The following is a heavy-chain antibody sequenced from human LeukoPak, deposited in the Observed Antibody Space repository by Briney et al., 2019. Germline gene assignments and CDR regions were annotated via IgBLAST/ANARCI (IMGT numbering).Heavy chain of an antibody. Sequence: GGSLRLSCAASGFTFSNYAMHWVRQAPGKGLEWVAVISYDGSNKYYADSVKGRFTISRDNSKNTLYLQMNSLRAEDTAVYYCAKDNYYGSGSYSGGFDYWGQGTLVTVSS. CDR3: AKDNYYGSGSYSGGFDY. CDR1: GFTFSNYA. V-gene: IGHV3-30*18. J-gene: IGHJ4*02. D-gene: IGHD3-10*01. CDR2: ISYDGSNK.